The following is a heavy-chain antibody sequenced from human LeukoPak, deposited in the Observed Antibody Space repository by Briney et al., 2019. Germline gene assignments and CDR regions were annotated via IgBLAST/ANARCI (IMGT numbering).Heavy chain of an antibody. D-gene: IGHD1-26*01. CDR2: ISWNSGSI. CDR1: GFTFDDYA. V-gene: IGHV3-9*01. CDR3: ARGSLLRIHNY. J-gene: IGHJ4*02. Sequence: PGGSLRLSCAASGFTFDDYAMHWVRQAPGKGLEWVSGISWNSGSIGYADSVKGRFTISRDNAKNSLYLQMNSLRIEDTAVYYCARGSLLRIHNYWGRGTLVTVSS.